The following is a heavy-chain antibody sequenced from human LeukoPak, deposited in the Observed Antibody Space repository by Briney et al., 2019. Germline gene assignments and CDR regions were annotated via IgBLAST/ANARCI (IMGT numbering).Heavy chain of an antibody. CDR3: ARGNKNYYDSSGYQFDY. V-gene: IGHV1-69*04. Sequence: ASVKVSCKASGGTFSSYAISWARQAPGQGLEWMGRIIPILGIANYAQKFQGRVTITADKSTSTAYMELSSLRSEDTAVYYCARGNKNYYDSSGYQFDYWGQGTLVTVSS. CDR2: IIPILGIA. D-gene: IGHD3-22*01. CDR1: GGTFSSYA. J-gene: IGHJ4*02.